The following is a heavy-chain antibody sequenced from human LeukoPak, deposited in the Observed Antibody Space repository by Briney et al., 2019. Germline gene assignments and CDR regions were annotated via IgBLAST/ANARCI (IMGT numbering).Heavy chain of an antibody. J-gene: IGHJ6*02. D-gene: IGHD6-13*01. V-gene: IGHV1-58*01. Sequence: SVKVSCKASGFTFTSSAVQWVRQARGQRLEWIGWIVVGSGNTNYAQKFQERVTVTRDMSTSTAYMELSSLRSEDTAVYYCAAGYSSSWYYYGMDVWGQGTTVTVSS. CDR1: GFTFTSSA. CDR3: AAGYSSSWYYYGMDV. CDR2: IVVGSGNT.